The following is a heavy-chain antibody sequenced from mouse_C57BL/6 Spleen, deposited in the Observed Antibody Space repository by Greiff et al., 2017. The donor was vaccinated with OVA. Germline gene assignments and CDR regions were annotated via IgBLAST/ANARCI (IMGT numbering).Heavy chain of an antibody. D-gene: IGHD2-1*01. Sequence: EVQVVESGPGLVKPSQSLSLTCSVSGYSITSDYWHWIRKFPGNKLEYMGYISYSGSTYYNPSLISRLSITRDTSKNQYYLQLNSVTTEDTATYYWARAPDGNYNYAMDYWGQGTSVTVSS. V-gene: IGHV3-8*01. CDR1: GYSITSDY. CDR2: ISYSGST. CDR3: ARAPDGNYNYAMDY. J-gene: IGHJ4*01.